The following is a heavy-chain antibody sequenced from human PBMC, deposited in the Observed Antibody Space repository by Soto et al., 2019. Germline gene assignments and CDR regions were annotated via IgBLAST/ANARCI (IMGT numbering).Heavy chain of an antibody. J-gene: IGHJ4*02. Sequence: LRLSCAASGFTFSSYGMHWVRQAPGKGLEWVAVISYDGSNKYYADSVKGRFTISRDNSKNTLYLQMNSLRAEDTAVYYCAKGHYGTFDYWGQGTLVTVSS. CDR1: GFTFSSYG. CDR2: ISYDGSNK. V-gene: IGHV3-30*18. CDR3: AKGHYGTFDY. D-gene: IGHD3-10*01.